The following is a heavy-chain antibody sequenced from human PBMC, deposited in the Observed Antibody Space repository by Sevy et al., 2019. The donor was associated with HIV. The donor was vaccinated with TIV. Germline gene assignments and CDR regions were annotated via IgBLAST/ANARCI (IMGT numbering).Heavy chain of an antibody. Sequence: SETLSLTCTVSGGSISSSSYYWGWIRQPPGKGLEWIGSIYYSWSTYYNPSLKSRVTISVDTSKNQFSLKLSSVTAADTAVYYCARHSSPQWELHPNFDYWGQGTLVTVSS. V-gene: IGHV4-39*01. CDR3: ARHSSPQWELHPNFDY. J-gene: IGHJ4*02. CDR1: GGSISSSSYY. D-gene: IGHD1-26*01. CDR2: IYYSWST.